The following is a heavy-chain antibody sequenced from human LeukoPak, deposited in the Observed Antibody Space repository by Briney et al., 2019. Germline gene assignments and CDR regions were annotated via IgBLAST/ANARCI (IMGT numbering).Heavy chain of an antibody. CDR1: GFTFSSYW. D-gene: IGHD3-3*01. V-gene: IGHV3-30*18. Sequence: GRSLRLSCAASGFTFSSYWMSWVRQAPGKGLEWVAVISYDGSNKYYADSVKGRFTISRDNSKNTLYLQMNSLRAEDTAVYYCAKDRWNWLLSTLDYWGQGTLVTVSS. J-gene: IGHJ4*02. CDR2: ISYDGSNK. CDR3: AKDRWNWLLSTLDY.